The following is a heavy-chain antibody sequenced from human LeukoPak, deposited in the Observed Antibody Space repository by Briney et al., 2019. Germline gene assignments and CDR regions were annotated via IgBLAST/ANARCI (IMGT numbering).Heavy chain of an antibody. J-gene: IGHJ6*02. CDR3: ARWYCSSTSCYPPYYYYGMDV. Sequence: ASVKVSCKASGYTFTSYDINWVRQATGQGLKSMGWMNPNSGNTGYAQKFQGRVTMTRNTSISTAYMELSSLRSEDTAVYYCARWYCSSTSCYPPYYYYGMDVWGQGTTVTVSS. CDR1: GYTFTSYD. CDR2: MNPNSGNT. V-gene: IGHV1-8*01. D-gene: IGHD2-2*01.